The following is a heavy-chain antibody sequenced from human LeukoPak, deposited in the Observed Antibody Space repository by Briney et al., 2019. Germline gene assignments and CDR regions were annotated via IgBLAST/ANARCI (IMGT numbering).Heavy chain of an antibody. CDR3: TMETFRGSYSGFDY. V-gene: IGHV3-30*03. D-gene: IGHD1-26*01. CDR2: ISYDGSNK. Sequence: PGGSLRLSCAASGFTFSNYGIHWVRQAPGKGLEWVAVISYDGSNKYYADSVKGRFTISRDNSKNTLYLQMNSLRAEDTAVYYCTMETFRGSYSGFDYWGQGTLVTVSS. CDR1: GFTFSNYG. J-gene: IGHJ4*02.